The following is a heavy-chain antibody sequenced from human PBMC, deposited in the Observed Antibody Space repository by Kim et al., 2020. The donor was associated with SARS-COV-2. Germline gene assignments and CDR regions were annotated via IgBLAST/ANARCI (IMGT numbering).Heavy chain of an antibody. CDR1: GGSMSSYV. CDR3: ARGRTVTRDFDY. V-gene: IGHV4-59*01. CDR2: ISYSGST. Sequence: SETLSLTCTVSGGSMSSYVWTWIRQPPGKGLECIGYISYSGSTNYNPSLKSRVTMSVDTSKNQFSLKLNSVTAADTAVYYCARGRTVTRDFDYWGQGTL. J-gene: IGHJ4*02. D-gene: IGHD4-17*01.